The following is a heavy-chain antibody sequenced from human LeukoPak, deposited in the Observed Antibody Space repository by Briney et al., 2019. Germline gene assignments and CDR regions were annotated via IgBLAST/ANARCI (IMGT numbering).Heavy chain of an antibody. CDR3: ARDDVSGDYYDSSGYYRGGAFDI. J-gene: IGHJ3*02. V-gene: IGHV3-30*03. CDR2: ISYDGSNK. Sequence: GGSLRLSCAASGFTFSSYEMNWVRQAPGKGLEWVAVISYDGSNKYYADSVKGRFTISRDNSKNTLYLQMNSLRAEDTALYYCARDDVSGDYYDSSGYYRGGAFDIWGQGTMVTVSS. CDR1: GFTFSSYE. D-gene: IGHD3-22*01.